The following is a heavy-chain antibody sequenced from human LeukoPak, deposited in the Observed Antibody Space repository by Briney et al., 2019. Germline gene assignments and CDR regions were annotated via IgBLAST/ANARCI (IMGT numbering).Heavy chain of an antibody. CDR2: ISSSSSYI. D-gene: IGHD3-22*01. Sequence: PGGSLRLSCAASGFTFSSYSMNWVRQAPGKGLEWVSSISSSSSYIYYADSVKGRFTISRDNAKNSLYLQMNSLRAEDTAVYYCAKDQDQGYDSSGYEVAFDIWGQGTMVTVSS. V-gene: IGHV3-21*04. J-gene: IGHJ3*02. CDR1: GFTFSSYS. CDR3: AKDQDQGYDSSGYEVAFDI.